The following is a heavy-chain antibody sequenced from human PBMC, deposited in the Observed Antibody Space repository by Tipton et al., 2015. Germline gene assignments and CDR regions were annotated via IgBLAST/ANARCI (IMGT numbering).Heavy chain of an antibody. CDR2: ISHSGST. CDR1: GGSLSGYD. Sequence: TLSLTCAVYGGSLSGYDWSWIRQPPGKGLEWIGEISHSGSTNYNPSLKSRVTMSVDTSKNQFSLKLNSVTAADTAVYYCARDGGGAIPDYWGQGTLVTVSS. D-gene: IGHD1-26*01. V-gene: IGHV4-34*01. CDR3: ARDGGGAIPDY. J-gene: IGHJ4*02.